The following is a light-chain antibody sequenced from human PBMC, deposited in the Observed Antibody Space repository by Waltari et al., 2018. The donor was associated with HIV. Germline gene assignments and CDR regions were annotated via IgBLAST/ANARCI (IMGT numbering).Light chain of an antibody. CDR3: QTWGTVVI. Sequence: QFVVTQSPSASASLGASVKLTCTLDSGLILNAIAWHQQQPGKGPRVVMKIDIDGSHSKGDRLPDRLSVSSSGAERYLIISVLQSEDEADYYCQTWGTVVIFGGGTKLTVL. V-gene: IGLV4-69*01. J-gene: IGLJ2*01. CDR2: IDIDGSH. CDR1: SGLILNA.